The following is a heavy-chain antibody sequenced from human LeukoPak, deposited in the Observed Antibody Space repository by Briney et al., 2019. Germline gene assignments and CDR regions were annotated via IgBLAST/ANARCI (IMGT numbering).Heavy chain of an antibody. CDR3: ARVACDSGYCNVDY. D-gene: IGHD2-21*02. CDR2: IYHSGNT. Sequence: KSSETLSLTCNVSGDSITSDHYWSWIRQPPGQGLEWIGYIYHSGNTYLSPSLKSRIIISVSTPNNQFSLKLRSVAVADTAVYYCARVACDSGYCNVDYWGQGTLVTVSS. J-gene: IGHJ4*02. CDR1: GDSITSDHY. V-gene: IGHV4-30-4*08.